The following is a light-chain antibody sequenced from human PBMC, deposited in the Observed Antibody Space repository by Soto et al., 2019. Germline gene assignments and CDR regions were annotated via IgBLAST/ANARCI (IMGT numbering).Light chain of an antibody. CDR3: QQINSYHLT. Sequence: DIQLTQSPSFLSASVGDRVTITCRASQGISTFLAWYQQKPGKAPKLLIYAASILQSGVPSRFRRSGSGTDFTPTISRLQPEEFPTYFCQQINSYHLTFGGGTKVDIK. CDR1: QGISTF. J-gene: IGKJ4*01. V-gene: IGKV1-9*01. CDR2: AAS.